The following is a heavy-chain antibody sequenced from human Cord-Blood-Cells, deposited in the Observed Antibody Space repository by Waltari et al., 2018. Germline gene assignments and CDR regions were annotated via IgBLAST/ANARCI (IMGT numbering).Heavy chain of an antibody. J-gene: IGHJ4*02. Sequence: QVQLQQWGAGLLKPSETLSLTCAVYGGSFSGYYWSWIRQPPGKGREWIGEINHSGSTNYTPPLKSRVTISVDTSKNQFSLKLSSVTAADTAVYYCARGPYDSSGYYFYYWGQGTLVTVSS. CDR3: ARGPYDSSGYYFYY. V-gene: IGHV4-34*01. D-gene: IGHD3-22*01. CDR1: GGSFSGYY. CDR2: INHSGST.